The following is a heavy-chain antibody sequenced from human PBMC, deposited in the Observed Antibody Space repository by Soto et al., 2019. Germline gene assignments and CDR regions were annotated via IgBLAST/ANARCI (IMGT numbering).Heavy chain of an antibody. D-gene: IGHD5-18*01. CDR1: GYTFTSYY. J-gene: IGHJ6*02. Sequence: ASVKVSCKASGYTFTSYYMHWVRQAPGQGLEWMGIINPSGGSTSYAQKFQGRVTMTRDTSTSTVYMELSSLRSEDTAVYYCARDKHIQLCPYYYYYGMDVWGQGTTVTV. CDR2: INPSGGST. CDR3: ARDKHIQLCPYYYYYGMDV. V-gene: IGHV1-46*01.